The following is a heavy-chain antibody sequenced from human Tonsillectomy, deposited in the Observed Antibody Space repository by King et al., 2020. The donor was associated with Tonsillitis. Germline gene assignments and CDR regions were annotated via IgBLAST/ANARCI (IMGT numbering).Heavy chain of an antibody. CDR2: IIPIFGTA. V-gene: IGHV1-69*12. CDR3: AREYNWNTGGAFDI. J-gene: IGHJ3*02. Sequence: QLVPSGAEVKKPGSSVKVSCKASGGTFSSYAISWVRQAPGQGLDWMGGIIPIFGTANYAQKFQGRVTITADESTSTAYMELSSLRSEDTAVYYCAREYNWNTGGAFDIWGQGTMVTVSS. D-gene: IGHD1/OR15-1a*01. CDR1: GGTFSSYA.